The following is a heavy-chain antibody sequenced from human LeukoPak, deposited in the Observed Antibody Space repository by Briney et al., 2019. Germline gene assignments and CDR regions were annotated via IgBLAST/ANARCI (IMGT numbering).Heavy chain of an antibody. CDR3: AKDFGNSFDY. CDR1: GFTFSSYG. V-gene: IGHV3-30*02. CDR2: IRYDGSNK. Sequence: PGGSLRLSCAASGFTFSSYGMHWVRQAPGKGLEWVAFIRYDGSNKYYADSVKGRFTIPRDNSKNTLYLQMNSLRAEDTAVYYCAKDFGNSFDYWGQGTLVTVSS. J-gene: IGHJ4*02. D-gene: IGHD4-23*01.